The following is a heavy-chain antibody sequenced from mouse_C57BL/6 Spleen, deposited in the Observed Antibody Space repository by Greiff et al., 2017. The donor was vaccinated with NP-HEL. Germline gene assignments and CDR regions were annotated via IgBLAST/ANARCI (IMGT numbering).Heavy chain of an antibody. CDR3: ARWYDYDGGSWFAY. D-gene: IGHD2-4*01. J-gene: IGHJ3*01. Sequence: VQLQQSGAELVKPGASVKLSCKASGYTFTSYWMHWVKQRPEQGLEWIGMIHPNSGSTNYNEKFKSKATLTVDKSSSTAYMQLSSLTSEDSAVYYCARWYDYDGGSWFAYWGQGTLVTVSA. CDR1: GYTFTSYW. V-gene: IGHV1-64*01. CDR2: IHPNSGST.